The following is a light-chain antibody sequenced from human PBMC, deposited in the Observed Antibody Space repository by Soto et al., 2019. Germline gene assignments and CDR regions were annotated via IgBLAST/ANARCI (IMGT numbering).Light chain of an antibody. Sequence: QSVLTQPPSVSAAPGQKVTISCSGSSSNIANNYVSWYQHLPGTAPKLLIYDNDERPSGIPDRFSGSKSGSSATLGITGLQTGDEADYYCGTWDSSLSAVVFGGGTKVTVL. V-gene: IGLV1-51*01. CDR2: DND. CDR1: SSNIANNY. CDR3: GTWDSSLSAVV. J-gene: IGLJ3*02.